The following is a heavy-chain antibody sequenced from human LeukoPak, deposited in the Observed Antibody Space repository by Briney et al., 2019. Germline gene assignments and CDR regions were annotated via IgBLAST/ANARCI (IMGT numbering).Heavy chain of an antibody. CDR2: ISYDGSDK. D-gene: IGHD3-10*01. V-gene: IGHV3-30*04. Sequence: PGRTLRLFCAASGYTFSSQDMQGVPQAPPRGLVGGPVISYDGSDKYYADSVKGRFTISRDISKNTLYLQMSSLRPEDTAVYYCARGPRGDYGSGSYSYWGQGTLVTVSS. J-gene: IGHJ4*02. CDR1: GYTFSSQD. CDR3: ARGPRGDYGSGSYSY.